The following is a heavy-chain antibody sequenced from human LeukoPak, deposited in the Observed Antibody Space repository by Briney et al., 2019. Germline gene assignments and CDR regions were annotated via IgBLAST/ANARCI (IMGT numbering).Heavy chain of an antibody. D-gene: IGHD7-27*01. Sequence: PGGSLRLSCTVSGFTFSRYGMHWVRQAPGKGLEWVTYIRKDGSDKYYADSVKGRFTISRDSSKNMVYLQMTSLRAEDTALYYCAKDSNWAFDYWGQGTLVSVSS. CDR3: AKDSNWAFDY. CDR1: GFTFSRYG. V-gene: IGHV3-30*02. CDR2: IRKDGSDK. J-gene: IGHJ4*02.